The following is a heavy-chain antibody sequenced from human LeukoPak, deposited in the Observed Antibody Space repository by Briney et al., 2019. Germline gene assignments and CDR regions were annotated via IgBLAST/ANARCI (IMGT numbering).Heavy chain of an antibody. J-gene: IGHJ4*02. V-gene: IGHV3-33*01. Sequence: PGRSLRLSCAASGFTFSSYGMHWVRQAPGKGLEWVAVIWYDGSHKYYADSVKGRFTISRDNSKNTLYLQMNSMRAEDTAVYYCAREFFECWWLRPNYFDYWGQGTLVTVSS. CDR1: GFTFSSYG. CDR2: IWYDGSHK. D-gene: IGHD5-12*01. CDR3: AREFFECWWLRPNYFDY.